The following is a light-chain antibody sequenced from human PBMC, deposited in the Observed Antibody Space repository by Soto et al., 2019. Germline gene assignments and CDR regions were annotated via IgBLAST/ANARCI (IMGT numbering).Light chain of an antibody. CDR1: SSDVGGYNH. CDR3: FTNAGSIYV. Sequence: QSALTQPRSVSGSPGQSVTISCTGTSSDVGGYNHVSWYQQHPGKAPKLMIYDVSKRPSGVPDRFSGSKSGNTASLTISGFQADEKGDYFCFTNAGSIYVFAPGTMLT. J-gene: IGLJ1*01. CDR2: DVS. V-gene: IGLV2-11*01.